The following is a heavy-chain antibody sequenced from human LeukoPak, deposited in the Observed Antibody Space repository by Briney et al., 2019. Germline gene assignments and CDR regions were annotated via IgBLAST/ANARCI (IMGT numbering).Heavy chain of an antibody. Sequence: PGGSLRLSCSASGFTFSRYAMHWVRQAPGKGLEFVSAISGDGVGTYYADSVKGRFTISRDNSKNTLYLQMNSLRAEDTAIYYCAKGIESSGTYYTSFDYWGQGTLVTVSS. J-gene: IGHJ4*02. CDR3: AKGIESSGTYYTSFDY. CDR1: GFTFSRYA. D-gene: IGHD1-26*01. CDR2: ISGDGVGT. V-gene: IGHV3-64*04.